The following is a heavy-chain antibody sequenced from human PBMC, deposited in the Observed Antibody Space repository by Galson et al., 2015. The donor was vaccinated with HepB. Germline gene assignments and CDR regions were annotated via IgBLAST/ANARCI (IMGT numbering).Heavy chain of an antibody. Sequence: SLRLSCADSGFTFSDYYMSWIRQAPGKGLEWISYISGSGTTTYYADSLKGRFTVSRDNVKKSLYLQMNSLRAEDTAVYYCAKAAGWFDPLGQGTLVTVSS. CDR3: AKAAGWFDP. V-gene: IGHV3-11*01. CDR2: ISGSGTTT. J-gene: IGHJ5*02. CDR1: GFTFSDYY.